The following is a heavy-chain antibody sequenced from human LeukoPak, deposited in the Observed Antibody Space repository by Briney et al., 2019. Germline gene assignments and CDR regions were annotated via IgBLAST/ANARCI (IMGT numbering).Heavy chain of an antibody. D-gene: IGHD6-19*01. CDR2: ISGSGGST. Sequence: QPGGSLRLSCAASGSPFRSLAVTGVRKAPGKGWNGGSAISGSGGSTYYADSVKGRFTISRDHSKNSLYMQMNSLRAEDTAVYYCATNAGQWLVPFDYWGQGSLVTVSS. J-gene: IGHJ4*02. CDR3: ATNAGQWLVPFDY. CDR1: GSPFRSLA. V-gene: IGHV3-23*01.